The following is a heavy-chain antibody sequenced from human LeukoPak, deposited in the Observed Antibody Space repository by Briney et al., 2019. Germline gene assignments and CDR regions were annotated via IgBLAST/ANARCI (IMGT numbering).Heavy chain of an antibody. Sequence: GESLKISCKGSGYAFTNYWIGWVRQMPAKGLEWMGIIYPDDSDIRYSPSFQGQVTISADKSITTAYLQWSSLKASDTAMYYCARYYYDRAVGPFDYWGQGSLVTVSS. CDR2: IYPDDSDI. CDR3: ARYYYDRAVGPFDY. V-gene: IGHV5-51*01. D-gene: IGHD3-22*01. J-gene: IGHJ4*02. CDR1: GYAFTNYW.